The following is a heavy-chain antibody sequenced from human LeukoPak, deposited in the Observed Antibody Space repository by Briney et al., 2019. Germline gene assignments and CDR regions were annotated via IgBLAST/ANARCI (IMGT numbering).Heavy chain of an antibody. CDR2: ISASGGST. CDR3: AKPPRPAAAAGTSIFDY. Sequence: GGSLRLSCAASGFTFSSYAMSWVRQAPGKGLEWVSAISASGGSTYYADSLKGRFTVSRDNSKNTLYLQMKSLRAEDTAVYYCAKPPRPAAAAGTSIFDYWGQGTLVTVSS. CDR1: GFTFSSYA. J-gene: IGHJ4*02. D-gene: IGHD6-13*01. V-gene: IGHV3-23*01.